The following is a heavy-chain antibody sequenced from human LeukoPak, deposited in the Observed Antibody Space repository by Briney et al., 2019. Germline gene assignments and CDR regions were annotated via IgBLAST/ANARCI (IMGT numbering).Heavy chain of an antibody. Sequence: GGSLRLSCAASGFTLSTYYMHWVRPAPGKGLVWVSRIHSDGSTTYYADSVEGRFTISRDSAKNTLYLQMNSLRVEDTAVYYCARSSGWYSHWGQGTLVTVSS. CDR2: IHSDGSTT. J-gene: IGHJ4*02. CDR1: GFTLSTYY. CDR3: ARSSGWYSH. D-gene: IGHD6-19*01. V-gene: IGHV3-74*01.